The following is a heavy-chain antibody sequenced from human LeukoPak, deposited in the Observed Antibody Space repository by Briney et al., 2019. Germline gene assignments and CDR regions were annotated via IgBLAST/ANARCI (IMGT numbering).Heavy chain of an antibody. CDR3: ATTGYSSHWEYF. CDR1: GSSLTSYW. D-gene: IGHD5-12*01. J-gene: IGHJ4*02. CDR2: INPSDFDT. V-gene: IGHV5-51*01. Sequence: GESLQISCQISGSSLTSYWIGWARQMPGKGLEWMGIINPSDFDTLYSPSFQGHVTISLDKSISTAYLHWTSLEASDTATYYCATTGYSSHWEYFWGQGTLVTVSS.